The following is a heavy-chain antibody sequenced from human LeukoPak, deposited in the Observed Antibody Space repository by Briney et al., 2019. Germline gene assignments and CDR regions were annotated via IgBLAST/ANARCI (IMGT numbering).Heavy chain of an antibody. CDR2: IYYSGST. Sequence: SETLSLTCTVSGGSVSSGYYYWSWIRQPPGQGLEWIGYIYYSGSTNYNTSLKSRVTISLDTSKNQFSLKLSSVTAADTAIYSCAREFDPWGQGTLVTVSS. V-gene: IGHV4-61*01. CDR1: GGSVSSGYYY. CDR3: AREFDP. J-gene: IGHJ5*02.